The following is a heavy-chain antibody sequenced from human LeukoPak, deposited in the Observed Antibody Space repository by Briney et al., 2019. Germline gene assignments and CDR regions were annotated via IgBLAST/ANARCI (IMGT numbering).Heavy chain of an antibody. V-gene: IGHV3-64*01. CDR1: GFTFSSYA. Sequence: GGSLRLSCAASGFTFSSYAMHWVRQAPGKGLEYVSAISSNGGSTYYANSVKGGFTISRDNSKNTLYLQMGSLRAEDMAVYYCARGAVQLWGVLDYWGQGTLVTVSS. CDR3: ARGAVQLWGVLDY. D-gene: IGHD5-18*01. J-gene: IGHJ4*02. CDR2: ISSNGGST.